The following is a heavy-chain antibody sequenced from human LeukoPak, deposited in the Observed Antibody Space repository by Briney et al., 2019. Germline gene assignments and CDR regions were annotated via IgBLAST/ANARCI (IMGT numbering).Heavy chain of an antibody. J-gene: IGHJ4*02. CDR2: IKSKTDGGTT. CDR3: TTDQGSWYFDY. CDR1: GFTFSNAW. V-gene: IGHV3-15*01. Sequence: GGSLRLSCAASGFTFSNAWMSWVRQAPGKGLEWVGRIKSKTDGGTTDYAAPVKGRFTISRDDSKNTLYPQMNSLKTEDTAVYYCTTDQGSWYFDYWGQETLVTVPS. D-gene: IGHD6-13*01.